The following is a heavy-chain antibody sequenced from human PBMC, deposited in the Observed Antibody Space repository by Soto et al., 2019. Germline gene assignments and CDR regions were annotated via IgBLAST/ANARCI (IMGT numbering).Heavy chain of an antibody. V-gene: IGHV3-23*01. CDR3: AIQVRDGSSPPYYFDY. J-gene: IGHJ4*02. CDR1: GFNFSNYA. D-gene: IGHD1-1*01. CDR2: ISSAVNT. Sequence: PGGSLRLSCADSGFNFSNYAMSWARQAPGKGLEWVSAISSAVNTYYADSVKGLFTISKDNSKNTLSLQMNILRAEDTAVYYCAIQVRDGSSPPYYFDYWGQGTLVTVSS.